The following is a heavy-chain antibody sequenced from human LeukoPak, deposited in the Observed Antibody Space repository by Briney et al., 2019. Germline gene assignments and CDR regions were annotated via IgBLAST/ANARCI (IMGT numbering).Heavy chain of an antibody. V-gene: IGHV4-34*01. J-gene: IGHJ4*02. CDR2: INHSGST. CDR3: AREGGGRGGVHWDY. D-gene: IGHD3-16*01. Sequence: SETLSLTCAVYGGSFSGYYWSWIRQPPGKGLEWIGEINHSGSTNYNPSLKSRVTISVDTSKNQFSLKLSSVTAADTAVYYCAREGGGRGGVHWDYWGQGTLVTVSS. CDR1: GGSFSGYY.